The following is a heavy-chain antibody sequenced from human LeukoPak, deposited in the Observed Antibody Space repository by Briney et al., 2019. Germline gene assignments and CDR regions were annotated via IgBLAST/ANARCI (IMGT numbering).Heavy chain of an antibody. Sequence: PGGSLRLSCAASGFTFSSYSMNWVRQAPGKGLEWVSYISSSSSTIYYADSVKGRFTISRDNAKNSLYLQMNSLRAEDTAVYYCAREWDLGYCSGGSCYGAYYYYGMDVWGQGTLVTVSS. CDR3: AREWDLGYCSGGSCYGAYYYYGMDV. J-gene: IGHJ6*02. CDR1: GFTFSSYS. CDR2: ISSSSSTI. V-gene: IGHV3-48*01. D-gene: IGHD2-15*01.